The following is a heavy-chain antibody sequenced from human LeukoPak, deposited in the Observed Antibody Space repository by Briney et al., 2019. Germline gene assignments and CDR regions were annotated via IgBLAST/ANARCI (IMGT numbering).Heavy chain of an antibody. Sequence: SETLSLTCTVSGGSISSYYWSWIRQPPGKGLEWIGYISYSGSTNYNPSLKSRVTISVDTSKNQFSLKLSSVTAADTAVYYCARSLPFSATADAFDIWGQGTMVTVSS. D-gene: IGHD6-25*01. CDR1: GGSISSYY. CDR2: ISYSGST. V-gene: IGHV4-59*01. J-gene: IGHJ3*02. CDR3: ARSLPFSATADAFDI.